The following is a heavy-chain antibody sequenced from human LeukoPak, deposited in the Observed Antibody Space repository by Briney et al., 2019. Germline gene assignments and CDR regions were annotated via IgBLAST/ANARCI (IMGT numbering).Heavy chain of an antibody. Sequence: GGSLRLSCAASGFTFNNYGMHWVRQAPGKGLEWVAAIWYDGSNKYYADSVKGRFTISRDNSKNTLYLQMNSLRAEDTALYYCARGQEYYYDSSAYSKFDYWGQGTLVTV. CDR3: ARGQEYYYDSSAYSKFDY. V-gene: IGHV3-33*01. J-gene: IGHJ4*02. D-gene: IGHD3-22*01. CDR1: GFTFNNYG. CDR2: IWYDGSNK.